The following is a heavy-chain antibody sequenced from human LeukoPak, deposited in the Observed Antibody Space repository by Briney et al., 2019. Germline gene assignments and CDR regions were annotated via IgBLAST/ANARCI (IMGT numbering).Heavy chain of an antibody. CDR1: GFTFSSYS. J-gene: IGHJ3*02. Sequence: GGSLRLSCAASGFTFSSYSMNWVRQAPGKGLEWVSSISSSSSYIYYADSVKGRFTISRDNAKNSLYLQMNSLRAEDTAVYYCARDRTHIVVVTAPSFDIWGQGTMVTVSS. CDR2: ISSSSSYI. CDR3: ARDRTHIVVVTAPSFDI. V-gene: IGHV3-21*01. D-gene: IGHD2-21*02.